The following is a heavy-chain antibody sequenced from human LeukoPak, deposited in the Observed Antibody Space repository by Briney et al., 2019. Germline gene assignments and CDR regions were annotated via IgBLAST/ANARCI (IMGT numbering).Heavy chain of an antibody. Sequence: SETLSLTCTVSGGSISSSSYYWGWIRQPPGKGLEWVGSIYYSGSAYYNPSLKSRVTISVDTSKNQFSLKLSSVTAADTAVYYCASLEAMAEDAFDIWGQGTMVTVSS. CDR3: ASLEAMAEDAFDI. V-gene: IGHV4-39*01. D-gene: IGHD5-24*01. CDR2: IYYSGSA. CDR1: GGSISSSSYY. J-gene: IGHJ3*02.